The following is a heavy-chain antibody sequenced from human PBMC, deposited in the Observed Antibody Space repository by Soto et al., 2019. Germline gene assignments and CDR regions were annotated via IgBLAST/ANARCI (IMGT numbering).Heavy chain of an antibody. CDR1: GGSFSGYY. CDR2: INDRGSI. J-gene: IGHJ2*01. Sequence: QVQLQQWGAGPLRPLETLSLTCGVSGGSFSGYYWAWIRQSPGKGLEWIGEINDRGSINYNPSLKTRVRISVATSKNHYPLKLTSVTAAAPAVYYCARESHDILTGPPWVWYFDLWGRGTLVTVSS. CDR3: ARESHDILTGPPWVWYFDL. D-gene: IGHD3-9*01. V-gene: IGHV4-34*01.